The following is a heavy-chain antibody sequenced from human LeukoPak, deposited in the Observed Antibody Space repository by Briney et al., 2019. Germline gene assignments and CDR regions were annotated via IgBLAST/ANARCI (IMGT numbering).Heavy chain of an antibody. CDR1: GFTFSTYV. CDR3: AKDREYSYGPHDAFDI. Sequence: GGSLRLSCAASGFTFSTYVMSWVRQAPGKGLEWVSGISGGGSTTYYADSVKGRFTMSRDNSKNTLYLQMNSLRAEDTAVYYCAKDREYSYGPHDAFDIWGQGTMVTVSS. V-gene: IGHV3-23*01. CDR2: ISGGGSTT. J-gene: IGHJ3*02. D-gene: IGHD5-18*01.